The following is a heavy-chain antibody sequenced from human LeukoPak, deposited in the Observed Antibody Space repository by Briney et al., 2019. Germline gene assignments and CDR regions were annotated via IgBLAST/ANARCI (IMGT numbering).Heavy chain of an antibody. CDR1: GYTFTSYG. V-gene: IGHV1-18*01. Sequence: GASVKVSCKASGYTFTSYGISWVRQAPGQGLEWMGWISAYNGNTNYAQKLQGRVTMTTDTSTSTAYMELSSLGSEDTAVYYCASQPSSSSSGSFDYWGQGTLVTVSS. CDR2: ISAYNGNT. CDR3: ASQPSSSSSGSFDY. J-gene: IGHJ4*02. D-gene: IGHD6-6*01.